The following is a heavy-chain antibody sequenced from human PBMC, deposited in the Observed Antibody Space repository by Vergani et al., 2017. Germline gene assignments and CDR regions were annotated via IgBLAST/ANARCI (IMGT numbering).Heavy chain of an antibody. D-gene: IGHD2-2*01. CDR2: ISSSSSTI. CDR1: GFTFSSYS. V-gene: IGHV3-48*01. CDR3: ARDLIVVPATGIDY. Sequence: EVQLVESGGGLVQPGGSLRLSCAASGFTFSSYSMNWVRQAPGKGLEWVSYISSSSSTIYYADSVKGRFTISRDNAKNSLYLQMNSLRAEDTAVYYCARDLIVVPATGIDYWGQGTLVTVS. J-gene: IGHJ4*02.